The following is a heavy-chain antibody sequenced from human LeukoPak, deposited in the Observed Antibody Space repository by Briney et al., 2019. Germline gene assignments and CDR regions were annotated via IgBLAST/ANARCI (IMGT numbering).Heavy chain of an antibody. V-gene: IGHV3-48*04. CDR2: ISSSSSTI. J-gene: IGHJ3*02. Sequence: PGGSLRLSCAASGFTFSSYSMSWVRQAPGKGLEWVSYISSSSSTIYYADSVKGRFTISRDNAKNSLYLQMNSLRAEDTAVYYCARQVVNDAFDIWGQGTMVTVSS. D-gene: IGHD3-22*01. CDR1: GFTFSSYS. CDR3: ARQVVNDAFDI.